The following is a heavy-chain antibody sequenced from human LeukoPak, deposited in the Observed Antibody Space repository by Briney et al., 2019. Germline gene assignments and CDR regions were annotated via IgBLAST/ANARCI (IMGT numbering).Heavy chain of an antibody. J-gene: IGHJ4*02. V-gene: IGHV1-46*01. CDR1: GYTFTSNY. CDR3: ARDQEGFGY. Sequence: ASVKVSCKASGYTFTSNYIHWVRQAPGQGLEWMGMIYPRDGSTSYAQKFQGRVTVTRDTSTSTVHMELSGLRSEDTAVYYCARDQEGFGYWGQGTLFTVSS. CDR2: IYPRDGST.